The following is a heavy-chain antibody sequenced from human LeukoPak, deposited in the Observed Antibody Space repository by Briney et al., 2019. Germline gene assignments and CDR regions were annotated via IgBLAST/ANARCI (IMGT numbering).Heavy chain of an antibody. Sequence: TSETLSLTCTVSGYSISSGYFWGWIRQPPGKGLQWIGSIFHSGSTYYNPSLKSRVTISVGTSKNQFSLKLSSVTAADTAMYYCARLTSTSPEDFWGQGTLVTVSS. V-gene: IGHV4-38-2*02. CDR3: ARLTSTSPEDF. J-gene: IGHJ4*02. CDR1: GYSISSGYF. CDR2: IFHSGST. D-gene: IGHD6-6*01.